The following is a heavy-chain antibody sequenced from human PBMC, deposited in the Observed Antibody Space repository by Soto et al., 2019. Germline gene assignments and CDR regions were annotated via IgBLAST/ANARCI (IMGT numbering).Heavy chain of an antibody. CDR3: ARGDPSGGVVVPAAMPYYYYYYMDV. Sequence: QVQLQESGPGLVKPSETLSLTCTVSGGSISSYYWSWIRQPPGKGLEWIGYIYYSGSTNYNPSLTSRVTISVDTSKNQFSLKLSSVTAADTAVYYCARGDPSGGVVVPAAMPYYYYYYMDVWGKGTTVTVSS. CDR1: GGSISSYY. V-gene: IGHV4-59*01. D-gene: IGHD2-2*01. J-gene: IGHJ6*03. CDR2: IYYSGST.